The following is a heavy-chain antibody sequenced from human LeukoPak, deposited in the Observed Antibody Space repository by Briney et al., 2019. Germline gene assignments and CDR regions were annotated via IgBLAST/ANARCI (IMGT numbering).Heavy chain of an antibody. V-gene: IGHV3-7*01. CDR1: GFTFSSYW. CDR2: IRKDGNEK. CDR3: AREPSISVAGAGDY. Sequence: GGSLRLSCAVSGFTFSSYWMSWVRQAPGKGLEWVADIRKDGNEKYYVDSVKGRFTISRDNAKNLLYLQMNSLRVDDTAVYYCAREPSISVAGAGDYWGQGTLVTVSS. D-gene: IGHD6-19*01. J-gene: IGHJ4*02.